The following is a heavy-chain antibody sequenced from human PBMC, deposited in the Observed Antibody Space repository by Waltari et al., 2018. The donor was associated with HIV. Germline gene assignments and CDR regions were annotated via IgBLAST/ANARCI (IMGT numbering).Heavy chain of an antibody. Sequence: QVQLQESGPGLVRPPGTLSLHCSVSGDSVDNPSYYWSWIRPPPGKRLEWIGFTYYTGTTKYNPSLKGRGIMSLDTSKNQLSLTLKSVTAADTAIYFCARVALVTRWWSSAGPSRFDPWGQGILVTVSS. J-gene: IGHJ5*02. CDR2: TYYTGTT. CDR3: ARVALVTRWWSSAGPSRFDP. D-gene: IGHD2-15*01. CDR1: GDSVDNPSYY. V-gene: IGHV4-61*01.